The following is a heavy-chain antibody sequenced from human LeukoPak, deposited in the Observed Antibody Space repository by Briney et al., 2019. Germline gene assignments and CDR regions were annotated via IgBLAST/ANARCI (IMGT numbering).Heavy chain of an antibody. V-gene: IGHV3-21*01. CDR1: GFSFSSYS. D-gene: IGHD6-13*01. Sequence: GGSLRLSCAASGFSFSSYSMNWVRQAPGKGLEWVSSISSGSSYIYYADSLKGRFTISRDNAKKSLYLQMNSLRAEDTAVYYCARDHGYSSSWIFHYWGQGTLVTVSS. J-gene: IGHJ4*02. CDR3: ARDHGYSSSWIFHY. CDR2: ISSGSSYI.